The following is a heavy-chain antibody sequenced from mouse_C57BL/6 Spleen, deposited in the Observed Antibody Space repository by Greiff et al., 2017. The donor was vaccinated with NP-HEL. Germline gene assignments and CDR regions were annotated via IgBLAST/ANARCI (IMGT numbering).Heavy chain of an antibody. CDR1: GYSITSAY. Sequence: EVKLQESGPGLAKPSQTLSLTCSVTGYSITSAYWNWIRKFPGNKLEYMGYISYSGSTYYNPSLKSRISITRDTSKNQYYLQLNSVTTEDTATYYCASLDGYFWYFDVWGTGTTVTVSS. CDR3: ASLDGYFWYFDV. J-gene: IGHJ1*03. V-gene: IGHV3-8*01. D-gene: IGHD2-3*01. CDR2: ISYSGST.